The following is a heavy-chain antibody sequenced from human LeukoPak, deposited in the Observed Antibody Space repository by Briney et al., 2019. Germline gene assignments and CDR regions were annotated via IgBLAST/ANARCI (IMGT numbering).Heavy chain of an antibody. J-gene: IGHJ4*02. Sequence: SETLSLTCTVSGGSISNYYWSWIRQPPRKGLEWIGYIYYSGSTNYNPSLKSRVTISVDTSKNQFSLRLSSVTAADTAVYYCARTSGSYRYYFYYWGQGTLVTVSS. V-gene: IGHV4-59*08. CDR2: IYYSGST. CDR1: GGSISNYY. D-gene: IGHD1-26*01. CDR3: ARTSGSYRYYFYY.